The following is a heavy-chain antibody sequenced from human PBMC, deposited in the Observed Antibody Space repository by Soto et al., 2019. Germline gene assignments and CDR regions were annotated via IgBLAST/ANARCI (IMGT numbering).Heavy chain of an antibody. J-gene: IGHJ4*02. Sequence: ASVKVSCKASGGTFSSYAISWVRQAPGQGLEWMGRIIPILGIANYAQKFQGRVTITADKSTSTAYMELSSLRSEDTAVYYCARDRGDFTFDYWGQGTLVTVSS. CDR1: GGTFSSYA. CDR3: ARDRGDFTFDY. V-gene: IGHV1-69*04. D-gene: IGHD2-21*02. CDR2: IIPILGIA.